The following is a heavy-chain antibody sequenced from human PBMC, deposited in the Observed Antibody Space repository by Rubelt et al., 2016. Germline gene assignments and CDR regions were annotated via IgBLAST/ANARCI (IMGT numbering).Heavy chain of an antibody. J-gene: IGHJ4*02. Sequence: EVQMVESGGGLVKPGGSLRLSCAASGFSFSSYSMIWVRQAPGEGLEWVSSITWSSDYIYYADSVKGRLTISRDNAKNSLALQMNNLRAEDTAVYYCARDTITMLRGAPADHWGQGTLVTVSS. D-gene: IGHD3-10*01. V-gene: IGHV3-21*01. CDR2: ITWSSDYI. CDR3: ARDTITMLRGAPADH. CDR1: GFSFSSYS.